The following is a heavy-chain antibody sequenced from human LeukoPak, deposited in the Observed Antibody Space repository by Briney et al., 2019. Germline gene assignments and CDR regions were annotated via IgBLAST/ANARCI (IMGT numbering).Heavy chain of an antibody. CDR2: IRYDGSNA. D-gene: IGHD3-16*01. CDR3: AKAGIYDYVWGSYLVD. V-gene: IGHV3-30*02. Sequence: PGGSLRLSCAASGFTFSKFGMHWVRQAPGQGLEWVAFIRYDGSNAYYADSVKGRFTISRDNAKNSLYLQMNSLRAEDTAVYYCAKAGIYDYVWGSYLVDWGQGILVTVSS. J-gene: IGHJ4*02. CDR1: GFTFSKFG.